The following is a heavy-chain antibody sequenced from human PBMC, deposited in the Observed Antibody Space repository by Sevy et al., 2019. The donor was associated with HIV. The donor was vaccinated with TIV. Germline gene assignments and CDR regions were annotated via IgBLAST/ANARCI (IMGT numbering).Heavy chain of an antibody. V-gene: IGHV3-23*01. CDR2: ISGSGGST. D-gene: IGHD3-22*01. Sequence: GGSLRLSCAASGFTFSSNAMSWVRQAPGKGLEWVSAISGSGGSTYYADSVKGRFTISRDNAKNTLYLQMNSLRAEDTAVYYCAKQAELKGSSVYYYAPRWFDPWGQGTLVTVSS. J-gene: IGHJ5*02. CDR3: AKQAELKGSSVYYYAPRWFDP. CDR1: GFTFSSNA.